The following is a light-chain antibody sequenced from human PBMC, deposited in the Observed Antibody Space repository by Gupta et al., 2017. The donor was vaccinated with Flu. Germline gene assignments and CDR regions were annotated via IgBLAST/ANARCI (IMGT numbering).Light chain of an antibody. V-gene: IGLV3-1*01. J-gene: IGLJ3*02. CDR1: NLGENF. Sequence: SYKLTQAPSMSVSPGQTDSISCTGANLGENFTFWYQQKAGQSPVLVIYEDSKRPSGIPERFSGSSSGNTTTLIVSETQAMDEADYFCQAWDSSTGVLGGGTKLTVL. CDR2: EDS. CDR3: QAWDSSTGV.